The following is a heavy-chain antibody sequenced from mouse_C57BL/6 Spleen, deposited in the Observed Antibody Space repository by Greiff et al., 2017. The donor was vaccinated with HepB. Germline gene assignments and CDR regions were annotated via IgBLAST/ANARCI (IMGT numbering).Heavy chain of an antibody. CDR2: IYPGSGST. D-gene: IGHD1-1*01. CDR3: ARSPGYGREFDY. J-gene: IGHJ2*01. V-gene: IGHV1-55*01. Sequence: VQLQQPGAELVKPGASVKMSCKASGYTFTSYWITWVKQRPGQGLEWIGDIYPGSGSTNYNEKFKSKATLTVDTSSSTAYMQLSSLTSEDSAVYYCARSPGYGREFDYWGQGTTLTVSS. CDR1: GYTFTSYW.